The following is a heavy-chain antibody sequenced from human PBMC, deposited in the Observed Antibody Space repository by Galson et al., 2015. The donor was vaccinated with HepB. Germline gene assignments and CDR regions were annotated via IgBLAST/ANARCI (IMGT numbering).Heavy chain of an antibody. CDR1: GFAFSTYS. J-gene: IGHJ3*02. CDR3: ARADSDISGYSVIYAFDM. D-gene: IGHD3-22*01. Sequence: SLRLSCAASGFAFSTYSMNWVRQAPGKGLEWVSSISSRSSHIYYAESVKGRFTISRDNAKNSLYLQVNSLRAENTAVYYCARADSDISGYSVIYAFDMWGHGTMVTVSS. CDR2: ISSRSSHI. V-gene: IGHV3-21*01.